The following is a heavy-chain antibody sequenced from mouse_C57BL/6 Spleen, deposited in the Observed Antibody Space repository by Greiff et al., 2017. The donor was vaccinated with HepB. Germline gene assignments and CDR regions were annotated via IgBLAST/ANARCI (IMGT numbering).Heavy chain of an antibody. V-gene: IGHV3-6*01. Sequence: EVKLEESGPGLVKPSQSLSLTCSVTGYSITSGYYWNWIRQFPGNKLEWMGYISYDGSNNYNPSLKNRISITRDTSKNQFFLKLNSVTTEDTATYYCASGLGNWYFDVWGTGTTVTVSS. CDR2: ISYDGSN. D-gene: IGHD4-1*01. J-gene: IGHJ1*03. CDR3: ASGLGNWYFDV. CDR1: GYSITSGYY.